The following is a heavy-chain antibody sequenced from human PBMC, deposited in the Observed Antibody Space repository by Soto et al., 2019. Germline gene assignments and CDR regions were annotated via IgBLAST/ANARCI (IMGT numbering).Heavy chain of an antibody. CDR3: ASRMTTVTDYYYYGMDV. V-gene: IGHV1-69*13. CDR2: IIPIFGTA. CDR1: GGTFSSYA. J-gene: IGHJ6*04. Sequence: SVKVSCKASGGTFSSYAISWVRQAPGQGLEWMGGIIPIFGTANYAQKFQGRVTITADESTSTAYMELSSLRSEDTAVYYCASRMTTVTDYYYYGMDVGGKVTTVSVSS. D-gene: IGHD4-4*01.